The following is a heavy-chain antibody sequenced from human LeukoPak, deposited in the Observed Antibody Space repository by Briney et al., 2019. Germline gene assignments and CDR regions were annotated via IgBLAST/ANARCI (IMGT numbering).Heavy chain of an antibody. CDR3: ARHVNEDSWSSGWYKYYYYYGMDV. CDR1: GGSISSGGYY. J-gene: IGHJ6*02. V-gene: IGHV4-39*01. Sequence: SETLSLTCTVSGGSISSGGYYWSWIRQHPGKGLEWIGYIYYSGSTYYNPSLKSRVTISVDTSKNQFSLKLSSVTAADTAVYYCARHVNEDSWSSGWYKYYYYYGMDVWGQGTTVTVSS. CDR2: IYYSGST. D-gene: IGHD6-19*01.